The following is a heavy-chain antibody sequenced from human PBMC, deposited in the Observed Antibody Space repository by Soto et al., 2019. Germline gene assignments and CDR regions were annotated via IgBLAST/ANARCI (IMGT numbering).Heavy chain of an antibody. D-gene: IGHD5-18*01. J-gene: IGHJ4*02. Sequence: GGSLSLSCAASGFTFSSYAMHWVRQAPGKGLEWVAVISYDGSNKYYADSVKGRFTISRDNSKNTLYLQMNSLRAEDTAVYYCASAVDTAMVAPFDYWGQGTLVTVSS. V-gene: IGHV3-30-3*01. CDR1: GFTFSSYA. CDR3: ASAVDTAMVAPFDY. CDR2: ISYDGSNK.